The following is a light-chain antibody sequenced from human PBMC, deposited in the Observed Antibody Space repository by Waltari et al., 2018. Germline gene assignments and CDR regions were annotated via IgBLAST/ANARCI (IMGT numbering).Light chain of an antibody. CDR3: AACDDSLNGQRV. CDR1: IPNIGSNH. J-gene: IGLJ3*02. CDR2: KTN. V-gene: IGLV1-44*01. Sequence: QSVLTQPPSASGVPGQRVTISCSGSIPNIGSNHVSWYQQFPGTAPKLLIYKTNQRPSGVPDRFSGAKSGTSASLAITGLKSEDEADYYCAACDDSLNGQRVFGGGTKLTVL.